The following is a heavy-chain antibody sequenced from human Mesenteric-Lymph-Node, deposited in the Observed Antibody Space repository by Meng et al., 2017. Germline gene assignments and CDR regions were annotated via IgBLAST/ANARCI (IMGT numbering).Heavy chain of an antibody. CDR1: GFTFSTYE. Sequence: GESLKISCVASGFTFSTYEMNWVRQAPGKGLEWVAVMSYDGNDIHYGDSVKGRFTISRDNSKNTLYLQMSSLRAEDTAVYYCARDQYGSIDYWGQGTLVTVSS. CDR2: MSYDGNDI. J-gene: IGHJ4*02. CDR3: ARDQYGSIDY. D-gene: IGHD1-14*01. V-gene: IGHV3-30*04.